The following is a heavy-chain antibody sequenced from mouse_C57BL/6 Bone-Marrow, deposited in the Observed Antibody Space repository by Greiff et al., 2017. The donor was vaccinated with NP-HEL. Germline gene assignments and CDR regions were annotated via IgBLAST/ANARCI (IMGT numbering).Heavy chain of an antibody. Sequence: QVQLKESGAELVKPGASVKLSCKASGYTFTSYWMHWVKQRPGQGLEWIGMIHPNSGSTNYNEKFKSKATLTVDKSSSTAYMQLSSLTSEDSAVYYCARTTGRDYWGQGTTLTVSS. CDR1: GYTFTSYW. V-gene: IGHV1-64*01. J-gene: IGHJ2*01. CDR3: ARTTGRDY. D-gene: IGHD1-1*01. CDR2: IHPNSGST.